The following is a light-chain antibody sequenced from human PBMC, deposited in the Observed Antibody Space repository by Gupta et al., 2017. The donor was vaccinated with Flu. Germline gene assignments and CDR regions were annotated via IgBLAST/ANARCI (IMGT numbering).Light chain of an antibody. J-gene: IGKJ4*01. Sequence: PGERATLSCRASQNVNRYLDWYQQRPGQAPRLLIYDASDRATGIPAKFSGSGSGTDFTLTISSLDPEDFAVYYCQQRSNWLTFGEGTMVEVK. V-gene: IGKV3-11*01. CDR3: QQRSNWLT. CDR2: DAS. CDR1: QNVNRY.